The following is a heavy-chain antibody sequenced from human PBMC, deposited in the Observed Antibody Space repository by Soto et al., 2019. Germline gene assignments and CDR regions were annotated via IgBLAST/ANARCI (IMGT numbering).Heavy chain of an antibody. Sequence: SVKVSCKASGGTFSSYAISWVRQAPGQGLEWMGGIIPIFGTANYAQKFQGRVTITADESTSTAYMELSSLRSEDTAVYYCARDGGDCSSTSCYVSVLGYWGQGTLVTVSS. J-gene: IGHJ4*02. CDR1: GGTFSSYA. V-gene: IGHV1-69*13. CDR2: IIPIFGTA. CDR3: ARDGGDCSSTSCYVSVLGY. D-gene: IGHD2-2*01.